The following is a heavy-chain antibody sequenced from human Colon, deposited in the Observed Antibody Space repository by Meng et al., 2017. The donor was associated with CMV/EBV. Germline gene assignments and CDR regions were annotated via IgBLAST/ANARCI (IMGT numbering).Heavy chain of an antibody. CDR1: GDAISSRSYY. J-gene: IGHJ4*02. Sequence: SETLSLTCTVSGDAISSRSYYWGWLRQTPGKGLEWISSIYPSGTTYYSPSLTSRITITLDTSKRHLSLKVTSVTVAETAVYYCAGGRVAGAFDSWGQGSVVTVSS. D-gene: IGHD6-19*01. CDR3: AGGRVAGAFDS. V-gene: IGHV4-39*07. CDR2: IYPSGTT.